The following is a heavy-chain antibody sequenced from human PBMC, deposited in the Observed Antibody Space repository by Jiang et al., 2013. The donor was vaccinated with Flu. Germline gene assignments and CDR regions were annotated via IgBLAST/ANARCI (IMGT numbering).Heavy chain of an antibody. Sequence: QLVESGPGLVKPSQTLSLTCTVSGGSFSSADYYWSWIRQPPGKGLEWIGYISYSGSAYYNPSLKSRVSISIDTSKNQFSLKLTSVTAADTAVYHCVREGNDDNSGYHAFDIWGQGTMVTVSS. CDR2: ISYSGSA. J-gene: IGHJ3*02. CDR1: GGSFSSADYY. D-gene: IGHD3-22*01. CDR3: VREGNDDNSGYHAFDI. V-gene: IGHV4-30-4*08.